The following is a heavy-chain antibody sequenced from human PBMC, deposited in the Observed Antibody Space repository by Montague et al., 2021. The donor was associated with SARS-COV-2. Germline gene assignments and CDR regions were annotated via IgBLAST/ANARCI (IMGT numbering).Heavy chain of an antibody. J-gene: IGHJ4*02. V-gene: IGHV4-34*01. D-gene: IGHD5-12*01. CDR1: GASSSNYY. CDR3: ASAPRYSFGFWAY. Sequence: SETLSLTCAVYGASSSNYYWSWIRQSPGKGLEWVGEINHSGYTDXNPSLESRLTISLDSSKKQLSLKMTSVTAADTAIYYCASAPRYSFGFWAYWGQGTLVSVSS. CDR2: INHSGYT.